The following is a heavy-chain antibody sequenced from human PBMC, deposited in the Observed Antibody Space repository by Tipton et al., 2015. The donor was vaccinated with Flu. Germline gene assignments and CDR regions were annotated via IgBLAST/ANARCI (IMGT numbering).Heavy chain of an antibody. J-gene: IGHJ4*02. CDR3: ARDRWEYASGFDS. CDR1: GYSIRNGYH. D-gene: IGHD1-26*01. CDR2: ISHSGTT. Sequence: TLSLTCSVSGYSIRNGYHWGRIRQPPGKGLEWIGSISHSGTTSYNPSLKSRVTISLDTSKNQFSLRLTSMTAADTAVYYCARDRWEYASGFDSWGQGSLVTVSP. V-gene: IGHV4-38-2*02.